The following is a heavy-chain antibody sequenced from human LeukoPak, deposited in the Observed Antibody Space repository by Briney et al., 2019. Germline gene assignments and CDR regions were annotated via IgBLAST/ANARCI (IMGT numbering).Heavy chain of an antibody. V-gene: IGHV1-18*01. CDR1: GYTFTSYG. J-gene: IGHJ4*02. Sequence: ASVKVSCKASGYTFTSYGISWVRQAPGQGLEWMGWISAYNGNTNYAQKLQGRVTMTTDTSTSTAYMELRSLRSDDTAVYYCARGAMVRTPTPYYFDYWGREPWSPSPQ. D-gene: IGHD3-10*01. CDR2: ISAYNGNT. CDR3: ARGAMVRTPTPYYFDY.